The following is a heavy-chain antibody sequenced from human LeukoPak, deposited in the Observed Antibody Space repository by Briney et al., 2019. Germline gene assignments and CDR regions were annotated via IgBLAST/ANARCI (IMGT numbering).Heavy chain of an antibody. Sequence: PGGSLRLSCAASGFTFSSYSMNWVRQAPGKGLEWVSSISSSSSSYIYYADSVKGRFTISRDNAKNSLYLQMNSLRAEDTAVYYCARAGRSAYFDYWGQGTLVTVSS. CDR1: GFTFSSYS. J-gene: IGHJ4*02. V-gene: IGHV3-21*01. CDR3: ARAGRSAYFDY. CDR2: ISSSSSSYI. D-gene: IGHD6-6*01.